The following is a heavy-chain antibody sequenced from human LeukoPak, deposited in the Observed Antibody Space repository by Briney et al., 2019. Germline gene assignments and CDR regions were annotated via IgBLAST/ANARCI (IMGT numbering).Heavy chain of an antibody. CDR3: ATVDCGDFPLDY. Sequence: ASVKVSCKVSGYTLTELSMHWVRQAPGKGLEWMGGFDPEDGETIYAQKFQGRVTMTEDTSTDTAYMELSSLRSEDTAVYYCATVDCGDFPLDYWGQGPRVTASS. CDR1: GYTLTELS. V-gene: IGHV1-24*01. J-gene: IGHJ4*02. D-gene: IGHD4-17*01. CDR2: FDPEDGET.